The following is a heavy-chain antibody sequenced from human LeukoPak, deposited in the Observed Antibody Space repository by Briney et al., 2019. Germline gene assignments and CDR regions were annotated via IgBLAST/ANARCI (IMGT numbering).Heavy chain of an antibody. CDR1: GFTVSMNY. D-gene: IGHD4-17*01. V-gene: IGHV3-53*01. CDR2: IYSGGNT. J-gene: IGHJ4*02. Sequence: GGSLRLSCAASGFTVSMNYISWVRQAPGKGLEWVSVIYSGGNTYYGGSVEGRFTISRDNSENTVYLQMNRLRAEDTAVYYCAREGLGYGDHYFDLWGQGTLVIVSS. CDR3: AREGLGYGDHYFDL.